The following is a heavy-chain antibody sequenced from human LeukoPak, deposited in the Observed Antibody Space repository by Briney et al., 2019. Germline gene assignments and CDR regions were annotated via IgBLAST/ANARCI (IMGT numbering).Heavy chain of an antibody. J-gene: IGHJ4*02. Sequence: PGGSLRLSCAASGFTFSGSAMHWVRQASGKGLEWVGRIRSKANNYATAYAASVKGRFTISRDDSKNTAYLQMTSLKTEDTAVYYCTTMYSSGWFPFDYWGQGTLVTVSS. D-gene: IGHD6-19*01. CDR3: TTMYSSGWFPFDY. V-gene: IGHV3-73*01. CDR2: IRSKANNYAT. CDR1: GFTFSGSA.